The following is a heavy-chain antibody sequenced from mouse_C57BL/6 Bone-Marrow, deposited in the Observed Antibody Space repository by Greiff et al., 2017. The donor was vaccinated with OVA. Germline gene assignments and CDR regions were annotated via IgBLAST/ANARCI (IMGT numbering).Heavy chain of an antibody. V-gene: IGHV3-6*01. J-gene: IGHJ4*01. CDR1: GYSFTSGYY. CDR3: AGDDYGSSTETMDY. CDR2: ISYDGSN. Sequence: EVQLQQSGPGLVKPSQSLSLSCSVSGYSFTSGYYWNWIRQFPGNKLEWMGYISYDGSNNYNPSLKNRTSITRDTSKNQFFLKLNSMTTEDTATYYCAGDDYGSSTETMDYWGQGTTVTVSS. D-gene: IGHD1-1*01.